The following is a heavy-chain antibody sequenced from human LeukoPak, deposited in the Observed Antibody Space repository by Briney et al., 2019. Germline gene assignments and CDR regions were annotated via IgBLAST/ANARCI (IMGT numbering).Heavy chain of an antibody. CDR2: ISWNSGSI. D-gene: IGHD5-12*01. CDR1: GFIFDDYA. Sequence: GGSLRLSCAASGFIFDDYAMHWVRQAPGKGLEWVSGISWNSGSIDYADSVKGRFTISRDNAKNSLYLQMNSLKTEDTAVYYCTTGRLYRVATSDYWGQGTLVTVSS. V-gene: IGHV3-9*01. CDR3: TTGRLYRVATSDY. J-gene: IGHJ4*02.